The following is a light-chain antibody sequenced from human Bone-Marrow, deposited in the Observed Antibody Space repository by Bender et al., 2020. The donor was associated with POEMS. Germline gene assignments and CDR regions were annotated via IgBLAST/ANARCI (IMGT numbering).Light chain of an antibody. J-gene: IGLJ2*01. V-gene: IGLV2-14*01. CDR1: SSDVGGYNY. CDR3: SSYIGNNSGV. Sequence: QSALTQPASVSGSPGQSITISCTGTSSDVGGYNYVSWYQQHPGKAPKLMIYDVSNRPSGVSNRFSGSKSGNTASLTVSGLQAEDEAEYYCSSYIGNNSGVFGGGTKLTVL. CDR2: DVS.